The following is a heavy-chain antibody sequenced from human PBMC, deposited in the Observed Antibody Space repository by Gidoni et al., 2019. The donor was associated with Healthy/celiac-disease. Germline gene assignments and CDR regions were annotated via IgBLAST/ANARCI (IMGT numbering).Heavy chain of an antibody. CDR2: INHSGST. V-gene: IGHV4-34*01. Sequence: QVQLQQWGAGLLKPSETLSLTCAVYVGSFSGYYWSWIRQPPGKGLEWIGEINHSGSTNYNQSIKSRVTISVDTSKNQFSLKLSSVTAADTAVYYCARPGSKGIPYKLDYWGQGTLVTVSS. J-gene: IGHJ4*02. D-gene: IGHD1-1*01. CDR1: VGSFSGYY. CDR3: ARPGSKGIPYKLDY.